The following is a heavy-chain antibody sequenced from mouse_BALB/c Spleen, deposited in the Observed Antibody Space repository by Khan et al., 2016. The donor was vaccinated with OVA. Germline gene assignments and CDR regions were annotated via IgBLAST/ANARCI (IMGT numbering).Heavy chain of an antibody. CDR1: GFTFSTYA. Sequence: EVQLVESGGGLVKPGGSLKLSCAASGFTFSTYAMSWIRQTPEKRLEWVATINSDGDYTYYPDSVTGRFTISRDNAKNTLYLQMSSRRSEDTAMYYCARSPYGNFAYWGHGTLVTVSA. D-gene: IGHD2-1*01. CDR2: INSDGDYT. CDR3: ARSPYGNFAY. J-gene: IGHJ3*01. V-gene: IGHV5-9-3*01.